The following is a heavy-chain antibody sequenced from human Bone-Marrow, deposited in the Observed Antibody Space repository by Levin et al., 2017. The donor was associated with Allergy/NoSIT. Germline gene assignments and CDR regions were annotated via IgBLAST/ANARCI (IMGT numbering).Heavy chain of an antibody. CDR3: AKSGDYFGSGTYSRFDY. J-gene: IGHJ4*02. CDR1: GFSFTSFA. Sequence: GGSLRLSCAVSGFSFTSFAMNWVRQAPGKGLEWVSIISGGGEITYYADSVKGCFTISRDNSKKMLYVEMSSLRAEDTAVYYCAKSGDYFGSGTYSRFDYWGQGALVTVSS. V-gene: IGHV3-23*01. CDR2: ISGGGEIT. D-gene: IGHD3-10*01.